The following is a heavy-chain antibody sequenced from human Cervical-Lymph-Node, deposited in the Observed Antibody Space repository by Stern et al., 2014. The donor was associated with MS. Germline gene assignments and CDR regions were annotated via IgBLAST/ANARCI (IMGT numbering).Heavy chain of an antibody. CDR3: ARVDSSGYYYAY. V-gene: IGHV4-34*01. D-gene: IGHD3-22*01. J-gene: IGHJ4*02. Sequence: QVQLQQWGAGLLKPSETLSLTCAVYGGSFSGYYWSWIRQPPGKGLDSVGETNPSGSSNYTPSLKSRFTLSVDPPKNHFSLKLSSLSAADTAVYYCARVDSSGYYYAYWGQGTLVTVSS. CDR1: GGSFSGYY. CDR2: TNPSGSS.